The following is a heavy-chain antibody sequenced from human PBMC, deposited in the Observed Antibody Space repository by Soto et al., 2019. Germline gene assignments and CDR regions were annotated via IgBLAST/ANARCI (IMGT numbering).Heavy chain of an antibody. CDR3: ARVGPIVIVPITYYYYMDV. CDR1: GFTFSSYS. CDR2: ISSSSGYI. D-gene: IGHD2-2*01. Sequence: GGSLRLSCEASGFTFSSYSMNWVRQAPGKGLEWVSSISSSSGYIYYADSVKGRFTISRDNAKNSLYLQMNSLRAEDTAVYYCARVGPIVIVPITYYYYMDVWGKGTTVTVSS. J-gene: IGHJ6*03. V-gene: IGHV3-21*01.